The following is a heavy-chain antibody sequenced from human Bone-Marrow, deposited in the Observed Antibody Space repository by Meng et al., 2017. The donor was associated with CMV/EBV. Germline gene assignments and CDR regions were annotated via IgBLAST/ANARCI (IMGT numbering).Heavy chain of an antibody. V-gene: IGHV1-18*01. CDR1: GYTFTNYN. CDR2: ISANNGNT. J-gene: IGHJ6*02. CDR3: AREGIMVFGVATYGLDV. D-gene: IGHD3-3*01. Sequence: ASVKVSCKASGYTFTNYNLDWVRQAPGQGLEWMGWISANNGNTNYAQKFQGRAIMTTDTSTSTAYMEVRSLRPDDTAVYYCAREGIMVFGVATYGLDVWGQGTTVTGSS.